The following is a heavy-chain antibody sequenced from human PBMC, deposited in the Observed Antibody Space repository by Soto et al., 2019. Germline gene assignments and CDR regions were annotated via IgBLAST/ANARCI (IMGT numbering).Heavy chain of an antibody. CDR2: ISYDGSNK. CDR3: AKPDFWSGYLDY. CDR1: GFTFSSYG. V-gene: IGHV3-30*18. J-gene: IGHJ4*02. Sequence: QVQLVESGGGVVQPRRSLRLSCAASGFTFSSYGMHWVRQAPGKGLEWVAVISYDGSNKYYADSVKGRFTISRDNSKNTLYLQMNSLRAEDTAVYYCAKPDFWSGYLDYWGQGTLVTVSS. D-gene: IGHD3-3*01.